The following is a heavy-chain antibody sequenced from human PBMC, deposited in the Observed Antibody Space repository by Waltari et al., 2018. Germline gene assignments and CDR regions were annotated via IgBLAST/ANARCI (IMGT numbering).Heavy chain of an antibody. CDR1: GYTFTTFS. Sequence: QVQLVQSGADVEKPGASVKVSCKISGYTFTTFSINWLRQASGRGFEWMGNINPESGKTYVAQKFQGRVTLTTNTSVTTAYMELSSVTSEDTAVYYCATTLGYYYGSGDHYGDYWGQGTLLSVSS. V-gene: IGHV1-8*01. J-gene: IGHJ4*02. CDR2: INPESGKT. CDR3: ATTLGYYYGSGDHYGDY. D-gene: IGHD3-10*01.